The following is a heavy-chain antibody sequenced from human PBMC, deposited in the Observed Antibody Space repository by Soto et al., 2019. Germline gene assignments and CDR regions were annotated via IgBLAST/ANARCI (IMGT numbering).Heavy chain of an antibody. V-gene: IGHV4-39*01. D-gene: IGHD3-10*01. J-gene: IGHJ4*02. CDR3: ARRGSGSYSDY. CDR1: GGSIRSSSYY. Sequence: SETLSLTCTVSGGSIRSSSYYWGWIRQPPGEGLEWIGSIYYSGSTYYNPSLKSRVTISVDTSKNQFSLKLSSVTAADTAVYYCARRGSGSYSDYWGQGTLVTVSS. CDR2: IYYSGST.